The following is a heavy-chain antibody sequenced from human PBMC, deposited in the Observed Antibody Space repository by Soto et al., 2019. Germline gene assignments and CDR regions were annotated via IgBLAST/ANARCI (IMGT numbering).Heavy chain of an antibody. V-gene: IGHV4-4*02. D-gene: IGHD2-15*01. CDR2: IYHSGSF. CDR3: VXXXTAATWQYSAMDL. J-gene: IGHJ6*02. Sequence: QVRLQESGPGLVEPSGTLSLTCAVSGDSVSSSSCWSWVRQAPGKGLEWIGEIYHSGSFNYNPSHPSRVSVSIDKSSPQLSLNLQPVTAAATAVYYXVXXXTAATWQYSAMDLWGQGTTVTVSS. CDR1: GDSVSSSSC.